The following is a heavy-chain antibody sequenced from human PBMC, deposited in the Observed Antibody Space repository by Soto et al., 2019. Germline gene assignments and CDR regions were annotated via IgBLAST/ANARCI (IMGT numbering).Heavy chain of an antibody. D-gene: IGHD6-19*01. CDR2: INSDGSST. J-gene: IGHJ6*02. CDR3: ARVKEGSGWYGFYYGMDV. Sequence: GGSLRLSCAASGFTFSSYWMHWVRQAPGKGLVWVSRINSDGSSTSYADSVKGRFTISRDNAKNTLYLQMNSLRAEDTAVYYCARVKEGSGWYGFYYGMDVWGQGTTVTVSS. CDR1: GFTFSSYW. V-gene: IGHV3-74*01.